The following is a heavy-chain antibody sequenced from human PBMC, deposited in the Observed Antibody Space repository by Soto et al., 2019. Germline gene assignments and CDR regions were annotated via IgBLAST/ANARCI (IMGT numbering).Heavy chain of an antibody. CDR3: ATVEGFMDV. CDR1: GFTFSSFG. V-gene: IGHV3-33*01. J-gene: IGHJ6*03. Sequence: QVQLVESGGGVVQPGRSLRLSCAASGFTFSSFGMHWVRQAPGKGLEWVAVIWYDGSNQYYADSVKGRFTVSRANYKDTLYLQMNSLRVEDSGIYYCATVEGFMDVWGKGATVTVSS. CDR2: IWYDGSNQ.